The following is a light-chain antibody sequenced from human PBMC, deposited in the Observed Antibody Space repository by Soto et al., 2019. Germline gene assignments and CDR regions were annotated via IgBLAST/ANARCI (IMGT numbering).Light chain of an antibody. J-gene: IGKJ1*01. CDR3: QQYDNLPLLET. CDR1: QSISSW. CDR2: DAS. V-gene: IGKV1-33*01. Sequence: DIQMTQSPSTLPASVGDRVTITCRASQSISSWLAWYQQKPGEAPKLLIYDASNLETGVPSRFSGSGSGADFTFTISSLQPEDIATYYCQQYDNLPLLETFGQGTKVDNK.